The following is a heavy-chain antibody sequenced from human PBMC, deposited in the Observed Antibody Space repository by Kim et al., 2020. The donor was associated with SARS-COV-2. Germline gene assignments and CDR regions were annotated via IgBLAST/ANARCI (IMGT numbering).Heavy chain of an antibody. CDR3: GREDSSKEYDRVDP. J-gene: IGHJ5*02. CDR1: GFIFSDYY. V-gene: IGHV3-11*01. Sequence: GGSLRLSCAASGFIFSDYYMSWVRQAPGKGLEWVSYISNSGSEIYYADSVKGRFTISRDNAQNSLYLQMNSLRAEDTAVYYCGREDSSKEYDRVDPWGQGTLVSVS. D-gene: IGHD6-13*01. CDR2: ISNSGSEI.